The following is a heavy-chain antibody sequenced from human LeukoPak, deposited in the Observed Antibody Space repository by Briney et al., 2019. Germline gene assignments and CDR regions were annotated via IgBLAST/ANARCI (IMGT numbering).Heavy chain of an antibody. V-gene: IGHV5-51*01. CDR3: TRARHGNCYWDY. CDR1: GYSFTNYW. D-gene: IGHD1-7*01. Sequence: GESLKISCKGSGYSFTNYWIGWVRQMPGKGLEWMGIINPGDSETKYSPSFQGQVTISADKSIITAYLQWNSLKASDTAMYYCTRARHGNCYWDYWGQGTLVTVSS. J-gene: IGHJ4*02. CDR2: INPGDSET.